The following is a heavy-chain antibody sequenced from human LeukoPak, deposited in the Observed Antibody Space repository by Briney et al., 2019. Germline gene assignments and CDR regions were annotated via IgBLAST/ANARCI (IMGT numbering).Heavy chain of an antibody. J-gene: IGHJ5*02. CDR2: IYSSGST. V-gene: IGHV4-4*07. D-gene: IGHD4-23*01. Sequence: SETLSLTCTVSGGSINSYYWGCIRQSAAKGLEWIGRIYSSGSTNYNPSLRSRVTMSVDTSKNHFFLNLTSVTAADTAVYYCARDGYGGPVVARGFDPWGQGTLVTISS. CDR3: ARDGYGGPVVARGFDP. CDR1: GGSINSYY.